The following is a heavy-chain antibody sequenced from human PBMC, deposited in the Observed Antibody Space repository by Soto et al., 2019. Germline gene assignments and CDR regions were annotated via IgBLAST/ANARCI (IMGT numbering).Heavy chain of an antibody. Sequence: EVQLVESGGGLVQPGGSLRLSCAASGFTFSSYWMHWVRQAPGKGLVWVSRINSDGSSTSYADSVKGRFTISSDNAKNTLYLRMNMLRGEDTAVYCCARVWKGCGGSCYERDDDDYYMDVWGKGTTVAVSS. D-gene: IGHD2-15*01. J-gene: IGHJ6*03. V-gene: IGHV3-74*01. CDR2: INSDGSST. CDR3: ARVWKGCGGSCYERDDDDYYMDV. CDR1: GFTFSSYW.